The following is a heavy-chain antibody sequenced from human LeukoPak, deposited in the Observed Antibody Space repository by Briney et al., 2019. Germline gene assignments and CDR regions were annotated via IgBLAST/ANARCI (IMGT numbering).Heavy chain of an antibody. CDR3: ARTFGYSSGWYDY. CDR2: ISYDGSNK. Sequence: PGRTLRLSCAASGFTFSSYAMHWVRQAPGTGLGWGAVISYDGSNKYYADSVKGRFTISRDNSKNTLYLQMNSLRAEDTAVYYCARTFGYSSGWYDYWGQGTLVTVSS. V-gene: IGHV3-30*04. D-gene: IGHD6-19*01. J-gene: IGHJ4*02. CDR1: GFTFSSYA.